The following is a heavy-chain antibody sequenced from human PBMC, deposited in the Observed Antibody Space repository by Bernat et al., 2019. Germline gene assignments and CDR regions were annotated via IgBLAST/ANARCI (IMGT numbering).Heavy chain of an antibody. CDR2: IYYSGST. Sequence: QLQLQESGPGLVKPSETLSLTCTVSGGSISSSSYYWGWIRQPPGKGLEWIGSIYYSGSTYYNPSLKSRVTISVDTSKNQFSLKLSSVTAAATAVYYCARQEGGVGYFDYWGQGTLVTVSS. D-gene: IGHD1-26*01. V-gene: IGHV4-39*01. CDR3: ARQEGGVGYFDY. CDR1: GGSISSSSYY. J-gene: IGHJ4*02.